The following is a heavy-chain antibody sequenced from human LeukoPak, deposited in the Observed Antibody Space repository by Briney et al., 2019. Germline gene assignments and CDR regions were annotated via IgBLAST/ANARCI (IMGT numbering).Heavy chain of an antibody. Sequence: SETLSLTCAVYGGSFSGYYWSWIRQPPGKGLEWMGEINHSGSTNYNPSLKSRVTISVDTSKNQFSLKLSSVTAADTAVYYCARHGYYYDSSGYYLGFDYWGQGTLVTVSS. CDR3: ARHGYYYDSSGYYLGFDY. D-gene: IGHD3-22*01. CDR1: GGSFSGYY. J-gene: IGHJ4*02. CDR2: INHSGST. V-gene: IGHV4-34*01.